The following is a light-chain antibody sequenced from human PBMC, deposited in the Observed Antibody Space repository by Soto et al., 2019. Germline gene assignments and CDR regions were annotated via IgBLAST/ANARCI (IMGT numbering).Light chain of an antibody. J-gene: IGLJ3*02. CDR2: GNS. Sequence: QSVLTQPPSVSGAPGQRVTISCTGSSYNIGAGYDVHGYQQLPGTAPKLLIYGNSNRPSGVPDRFSGSKSGTSASLAITWLQAEDESDSYCQSYDRSLSGWVFGGGTNLTVL. V-gene: IGLV1-40*01. CDR3: QSYDRSLSGWV. CDR1: SYNIGAGYD.